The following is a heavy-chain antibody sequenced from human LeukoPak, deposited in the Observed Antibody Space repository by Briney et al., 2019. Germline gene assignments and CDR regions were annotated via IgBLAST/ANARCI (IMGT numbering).Heavy chain of an antibody. J-gene: IGHJ4*02. Sequence: PGGSLRLSCAASGFTFDDYGMSWVRQAPGKGREWVANIKQDGSEKYYVDSVKGRFTISRDNAKNSLYLQMNSLRAEDTAVYYCARCCGFDYWGQGTLVTVSS. D-gene: IGHD2-21*01. CDR1: GFTFDDYG. V-gene: IGHV3-7*01. CDR3: ARCCGFDY. CDR2: IKQDGSEK.